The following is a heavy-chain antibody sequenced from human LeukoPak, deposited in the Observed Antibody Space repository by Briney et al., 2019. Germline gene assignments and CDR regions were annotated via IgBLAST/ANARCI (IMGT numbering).Heavy chain of an antibody. J-gene: IGHJ6*02. V-gene: IGHV1-69*13. CDR2: IIPIFGTA. CDR1: GGTFSSYA. Sequence: ASVTVFCKASGGTFSSYAISWVRQAPGQGLEWMGGIIPIFGTANYAQKFQGRVTITADESTSTAYMELSSLRSEDTAVYYCARAAHISGSYLRYYYYGMDVWGQGTTVTVSS. D-gene: IGHD1-26*01. CDR3: ARAAHISGSYLRYYYYGMDV.